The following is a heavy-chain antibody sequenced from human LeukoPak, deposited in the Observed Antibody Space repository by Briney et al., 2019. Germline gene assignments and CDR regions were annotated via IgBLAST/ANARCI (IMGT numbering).Heavy chain of an antibody. J-gene: IGHJ4*02. V-gene: IGHV3-74*01. CDR2: INSDGSST. CDR1: GFTFSSYW. D-gene: IGHD3-9*01. Sequence: GGSLRLSCAASGFTFSSYWMHWVRQAPGKGLVWVSRINSDGSSTSYADSVKGRFTISRDNSKNTLYLQMNSLRAEDTAVYYCARVPGILTGYYYYWGQGTLVTVSS. CDR3: ARVPGILTGYYYY.